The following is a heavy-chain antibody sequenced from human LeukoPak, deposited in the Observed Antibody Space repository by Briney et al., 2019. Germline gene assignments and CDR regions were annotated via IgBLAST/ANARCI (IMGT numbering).Heavy chain of an antibody. CDR3: AKSAQYSSAWFTGSFDY. CDR1: GYTFSDYY. Sequence: ASVKVSCKASGYTFSDYYMHWVRQAPGQGLQWVGWINPNSGDTHYAQMFQGRVTMTRDTSINTAYMELRRVGSDDTAVYYCAKSAQYSSAWFTGSFDYWGQGTLVTVSS. V-gene: IGHV1-2*02. J-gene: IGHJ4*02. CDR2: INPNSGDT. D-gene: IGHD6-13*01.